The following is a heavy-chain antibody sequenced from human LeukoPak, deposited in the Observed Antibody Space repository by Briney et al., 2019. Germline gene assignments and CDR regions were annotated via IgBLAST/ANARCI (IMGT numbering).Heavy chain of an antibody. CDR1: GYTFTGYF. D-gene: IGHD2-2*01. Sequence: ASVKVSCKASGYTFTGYFMHWVRQAPGQGLEWMGWLNPNSGGTHYAQKFQGRVTMTRDTSISTAYMELSGLRSDDTAVYYCARGHPLGYCSSTSCPIDYWGQGTLVTVSS. CDR3: ARGHPLGYCSSTSCPIDY. V-gene: IGHV1-2*02. J-gene: IGHJ4*02. CDR2: LNPNSGGT.